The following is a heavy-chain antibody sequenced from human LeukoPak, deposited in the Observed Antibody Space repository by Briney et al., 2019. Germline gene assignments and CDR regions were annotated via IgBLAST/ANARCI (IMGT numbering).Heavy chain of an antibody. CDR2: IVVGSGNT. Sequence: SVKVSFKASGFTFTISAMQWVRQARGQRLEWIGWIVVGSGNTNYAQKFQERVTITRDMSTSTAYMELSSLRSEDTAVYYCAADRWVGATTFDYWGQGTLVTVSS. CDR3: AADRWVGATTFDY. CDR1: GFTFTISA. D-gene: IGHD1-26*01. V-gene: IGHV1-58*02. J-gene: IGHJ4*02.